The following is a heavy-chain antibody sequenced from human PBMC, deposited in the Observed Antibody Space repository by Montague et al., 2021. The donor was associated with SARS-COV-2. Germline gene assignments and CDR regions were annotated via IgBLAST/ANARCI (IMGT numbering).Heavy chain of an antibody. Sequence: SETLSLTCGVYGGSFGDDHWSWIRQPPGKGLEWIGEIKHSGSTXXXPSXXXRVTISVDTSKNQFSLKLTSVTAADKAVYFCWRSYLSVSMIVVVFTSASYCFDYWGQGAQVTVSS. D-gene: IGHD3-22*01. J-gene: IGHJ4*02. CDR2: IKHSGST. CDR3: WRSYLSVSMIVVVFTSASYCFDY. V-gene: IGHV4-34*01. CDR1: GGSFGDDH.